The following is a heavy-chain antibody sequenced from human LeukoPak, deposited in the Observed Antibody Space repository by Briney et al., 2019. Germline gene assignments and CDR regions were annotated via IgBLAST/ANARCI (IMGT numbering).Heavy chain of an antibody. CDR3: ARDPGLTGYYFDY. CDR2: ISSSCSTI. D-gene: IGHD3-9*01. CDR1: GSTFSLYS. V-gene: IGHV3-48*01. Sequence: GGSLRLSCAASGSTFSLYSMNWVRQAPGKGLEWVSYISSSCSTISYADSVEGRFTISRDNARNSLSLQINSLRAEDTAVYYCARDPGLTGYYFDYWGQGTLVTVSS. J-gene: IGHJ4*02.